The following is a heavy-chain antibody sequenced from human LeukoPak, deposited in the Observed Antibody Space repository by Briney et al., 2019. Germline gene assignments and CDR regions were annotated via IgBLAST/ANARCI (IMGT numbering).Heavy chain of an antibody. Sequence: GGSLRLSCAASGFTVSSNYMSWVRQAPGKGLEWVSVIYSSGSTYYADSVKGRFTISRDNSKNTLYLQMNSLKTEDTAMYYCTTDDPLNRSWGQGTLVTVSS. D-gene: IGHD2/OR15-2a*01. CDR2: IYSSGST. CDR1: GFTVSSNY. CDR3: TTDDPLNRS. V-gene: IGHV3-53*01. J-gene: IGHJ4*02.